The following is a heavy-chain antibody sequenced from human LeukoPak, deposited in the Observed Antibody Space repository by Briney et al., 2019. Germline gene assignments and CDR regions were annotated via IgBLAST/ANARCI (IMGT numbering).Heavy chain of an antibody. CDR3: AKVRSPGIQLWLAFDY. Sequence: GGSLRLSCAASGFTFDDYAMHWVRQAPGKGLEWVSLISWDGGSTYYADSVKGRFTISRDNSKNSLYLQMNSLRAEDTALYYCAKVRSPGIQLWLAFDYWGQGTLVTVSS. CDR1: GFTFDDYA. J-gene: IGHJ4*02. D-gene: IGHD5-18*01. CDR2: ISWDGGST. V-gene: IGHV3-43D*03.